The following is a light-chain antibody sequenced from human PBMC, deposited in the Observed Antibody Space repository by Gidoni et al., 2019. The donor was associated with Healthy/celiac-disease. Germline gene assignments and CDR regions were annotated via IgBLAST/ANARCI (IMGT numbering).Light chain of an antibody. CDR2: KAS. J-gene: IGKJ1*01. V-gene: IGKV1-5*03. Sequence: DIQTTQSPSTLSASVGDRVTITCRASQSISSWLAWYQQKPGKAPKLLIYKASNLESGVPSKYSGSGSGTEFTLTISSLQPDDFATYYCQQYNSYSWTFGQXTKVEIK. CDR1: QSISSW. CDR3: QQYNSYSWT.